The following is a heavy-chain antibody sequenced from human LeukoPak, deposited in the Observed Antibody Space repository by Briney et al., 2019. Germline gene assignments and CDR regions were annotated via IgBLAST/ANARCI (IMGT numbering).Heavy chain of an antibody. CDR2: INPNSGGT. D-gene: IGHD6-13*01. CDR1: GYTFTGYY. CDR3: ARGRHKYSSSWYYFDY. V-gene: IGHV1-2*02. Sequence: ASVKVSCKASGYTFTGYYMHWVRQAPGQGLEWMGWINPNSGGTNYAQKFQGRVTMTRDTSICTAYMELSRLRSDDTAVYYCARGRHKYSSSWYYFDYWGQGTLVTVSS. J-gene: IGHJ4*02.